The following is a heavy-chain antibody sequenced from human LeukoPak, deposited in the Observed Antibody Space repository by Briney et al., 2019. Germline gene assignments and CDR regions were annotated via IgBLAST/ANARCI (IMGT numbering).Heavy chain of an antibody. V-gene: IGHV3-20*04. D-gene: IGHD3-10*01. J-gene: IGHJ4*02. CDR2: INWNGGST. Sequence: GGSLRLSCAASGFTFDDYGMSWVRQAPGKGLEWVSGINWNGGSTGYADSVKGRFTISRDNAKNSLYLQMNSLRAEDTALYYCARAGHKLLWLGEFFDYWGQGTLVTVSS. CDR1: GFTFDDYG. CDR3: ARAGHKLLWLGEFFDY.